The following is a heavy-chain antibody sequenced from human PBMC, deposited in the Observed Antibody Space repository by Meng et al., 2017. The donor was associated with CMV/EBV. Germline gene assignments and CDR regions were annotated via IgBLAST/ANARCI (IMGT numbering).Heavy chain of an antibody. V-gene: IGHV5-51*01. Sequence: GESLKISGKGSGYSFTSYWIGWVRQMPGKGLEWMGIIYPGDSDTRYSPSFQGQVTIAADKSISTAYLQWSSLKASDTAMYYCARSTGIWFGELFLDYWGQGTLVTVSS. CDR1: GYSFTSYW. CDR2: IYPGDSDT. CDR3: ARSTGIWFGELFLDY. J-gene: IGHJ4*02. D-gene: IGHD3-10*01.